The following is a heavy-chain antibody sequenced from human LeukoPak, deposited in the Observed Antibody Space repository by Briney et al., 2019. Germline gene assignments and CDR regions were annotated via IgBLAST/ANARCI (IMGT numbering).Heavy chain of an antibody. Sequence: GGSLRLSCAASGFTFSNAWMSWVRQAPGKGLEWLGRIKRETDGGTIDYAAPVKGRFTISRDDSRNTLYLQMDGLKIEDTAVYYCTTDRYYDNSELQFQHWGQGTLVTVSS. D-gene: IGHD3-22*01. CDR1: GFTFSNAW. V-gene: IGHV3-15*01. CDR2: IKRETDGGTI. CDR3: TTDRYYDNSELQFQH. J-gene: IGHJ1*01.